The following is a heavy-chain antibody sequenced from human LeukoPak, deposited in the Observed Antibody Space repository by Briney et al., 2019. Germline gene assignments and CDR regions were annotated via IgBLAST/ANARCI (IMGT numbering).Heavy chain of an antibody. Sequence: PSQTLSLTCTVSGGSISSGSYYWSWIRQPAGKGLEWIGRIYTSGSTNYNPSLKSRVTISVDTSKNQFSLKLSSVTAADTAVYYCARIHVWGSYRDDFDYWGQGTLVTVSS. CDR3: ARIHVWGSYRDDFDY. D-gene: IGHD3-16*02. V-gene: IGHV4-61*02. CDR2: IYTSGST. J-gene: IGHJ4*02. CDR1: GGSISSGSYY.